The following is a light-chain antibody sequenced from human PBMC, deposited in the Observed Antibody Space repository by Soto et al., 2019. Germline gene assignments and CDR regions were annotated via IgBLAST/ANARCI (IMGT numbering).Light chain of an antibody. J-gene: IGKJ4*01. V-gene: IGKV3-11*01. CDR2: DAS. Sequence: EIVLTQSPATLSLSPGERATLSXXXXQSVSSYLAWYQQKPGQAPRLLIYDASNRATGIPARFSGSGSGTDFTLTISSLEPEDFAVYYCQQRSNWPLTFGGGTKVEIK. CDR3: QQRSNWPLT. CDR1: QSVSSY.